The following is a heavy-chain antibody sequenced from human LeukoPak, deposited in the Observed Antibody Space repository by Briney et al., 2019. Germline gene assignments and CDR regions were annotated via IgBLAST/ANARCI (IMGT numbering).Heavy chain of an antibody. CDR2: IYTSAST. CDR3: AREISDFWSGSRFDP. D-gene: IGHD3-3*01. J-gene: IGHJ5*02. CDR1: GGSISSYY. Sequence: SETLSLTCTVSGGSISSYYWSWIRQPAGKGLEWIGRIYTSASTNYNPSLKSRVTMSVDTSKNQFSLKLSSVTAADTAVYYCAREISDFWSGSRFDPWGQGTLVTVSS. V-gene: IGHV4-4*07.